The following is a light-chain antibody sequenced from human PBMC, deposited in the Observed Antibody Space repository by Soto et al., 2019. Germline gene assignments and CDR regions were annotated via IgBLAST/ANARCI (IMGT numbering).Light chain of an antibody. CDR2: DAS. CDR1: QSVSSY. Sequence: EIVLTQSPAALSLSRGERATLCCRASQSVSSYLAWYQQKPGQAPRLLIYDASNRATGIPARFSGSGSGTDFTLTISSLEPEDFAVYYCLQSYSTPWTFGQGTRWIS. V-gene: IGKV3-11*01. J-gene: IGKJ1*01. CDR3: LQSYSTPWT.